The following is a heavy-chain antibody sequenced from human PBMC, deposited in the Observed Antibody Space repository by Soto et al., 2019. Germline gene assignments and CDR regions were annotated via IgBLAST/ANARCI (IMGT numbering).Heavy chain of an antibody. D-gene: IGHD2-2*01. J-gene: IGHJ6*02. CDR1: GYTFTSYG. V-gene: IGHV1-18*04. Sequence: ASVKVSCKSSGYTFTSYGISWVRQAPGQGLEWMGWISTYNGNTNYAQKLQGRVTMTTDTSTSTAYMELRSLRSDDTAVYYCASATSSSTAYGMDVWGQGTTVTSP. CDR2: ISTYNGNT. CDR3: ASATSSSTAYGMDV.